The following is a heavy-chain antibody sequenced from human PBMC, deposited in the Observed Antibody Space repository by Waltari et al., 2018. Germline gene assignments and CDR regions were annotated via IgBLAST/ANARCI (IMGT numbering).Heavy chain of an antibody. V-gene: IGHV3-53*01. J-gene: IGHJ3*02. D-gene: IGHD3-22*01. CDR3: ARGGFPHYYDSSGYMSAFDI. Sequence: EVQLVESGGGLIQPGGSLRLSCAASGFTVSSNYMSWVRPAPGKGLEWVSVIYSGGSTYYADSVKGRFTISRDNSKNTLYLQMNSLRAEDTAVYYCARGGFPHYYDSSGYMSAFDIWGQGTMVTVSS. CDR1: GFTVSSNY. CDR2: IYSGGST.